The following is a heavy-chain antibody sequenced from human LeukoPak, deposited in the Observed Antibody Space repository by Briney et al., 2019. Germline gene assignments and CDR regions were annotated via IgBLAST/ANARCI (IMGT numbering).Heavy chain of an antibody. V-gene: IGHV3-21*01. D-gene: IGHD2-21*02. Sequence: GGSLRLSCAASGFTSNIYSMNWVRQAPGKGLEWVSSISGSSSYIYYADSVKGRFTISRDDARNSLYLQMSSLRAEDTAVYYCARGQLAYCGGDCYSAFDIWGQGTVVTVSS. CDR2: ISGSSSYI. J-gene: IGHJ3*02. CDR1: GFTSNIYS. CDR3: ARGQLAYCGGDCYSAFDI.